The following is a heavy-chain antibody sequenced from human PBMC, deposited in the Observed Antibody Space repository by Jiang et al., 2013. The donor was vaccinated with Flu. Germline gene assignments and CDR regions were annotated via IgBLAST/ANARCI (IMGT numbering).Heavy chain of an antibody. V-gene: IGHV1-18*04. Sequence: QLVESGAEVKKPGASVKVSCKASGYSFSSYGISWVRQAPGQGLEWMGWISAYNGNTNYAQKLQGRVTVTTDTSTSTAYMELRSLRSDDTAVYYCARDSIIVGAIGRAFDIWGQGTMVTVSS. D-gene: IGHD1-26*01. CDR1: GYSFSSYG. CDR2: ISAYNGNT. J-gene: IGHJ3*02. CDR3: ARDSIIVGAIGRAFDI.